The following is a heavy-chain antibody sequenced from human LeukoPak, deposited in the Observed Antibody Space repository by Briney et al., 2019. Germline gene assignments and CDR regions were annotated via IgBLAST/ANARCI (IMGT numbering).Heavy chain of an antibody. CDR3: ARGPGYSSGWSTGMPKGWFDP. D-gene: IGHD6-19*01. V-gene: IGHV1-8*01. CDR2: MNPNSGNT. CDR1: GYTFTSYD. Sequence: ASVKVSCKTSGYTFTSYDINWVRQATGQGLEWMGWMNPNSGNTGYAQKFQGRVTMTRNTSINTAYMELSSLRSEDTAVYYCARGPGYSSGWSTGMPKGWFDPWGQGNLVTVSS. J-gene: IGHJ5*02.